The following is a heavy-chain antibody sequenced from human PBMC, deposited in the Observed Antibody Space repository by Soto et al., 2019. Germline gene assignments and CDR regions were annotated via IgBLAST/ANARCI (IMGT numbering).Heavy chain of an antibody. Sequence: TGGSLRLSCAAPGFTVSSTYISWVPQAPGKGLEWVSVIYSGGSTYYADSVKGRFTISRDNSKNTLYLQMNSLRAEDTAVYYCARSGYSYGPFDYWGQGTLVTVSS. CDR1: GFTVSSTY. CDR3: ARSGYSYGPFDY. D-gene: IGHD5-18*01. V-gene: IGHV3-53*01. CDR2: IYSGGST. J-gene: IGHJ4*02.